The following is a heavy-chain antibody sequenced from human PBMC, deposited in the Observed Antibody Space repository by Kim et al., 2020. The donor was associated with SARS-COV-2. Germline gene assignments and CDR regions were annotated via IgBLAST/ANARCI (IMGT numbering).Heavy chain of an antibody. CDR3: ARGAVSSAGGDF. J-gene: IGHJ4*02. D-gene: IGHD3-16*01. CDR2: IYHTGST. CDR1: GGSIISGGAY. Sequence: SETLSLTCSVSGGSIISGGAYWNWIRQHPGRGLEWIGYIYHTGSTYSNPSLKSRVTISVDTSKNQFSLRLASVTAAATAVYYCARGAVSSAGGDFWGQGT. V-gene: IGHV4-31*03.